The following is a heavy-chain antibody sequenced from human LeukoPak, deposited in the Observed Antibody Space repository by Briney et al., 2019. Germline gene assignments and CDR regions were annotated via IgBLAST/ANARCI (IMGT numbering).Heavy chain of an antibody. V-gene: IGHV3-30-3*01. D-gene: IGHD5-18*01. CDR2: ISYDGSNK. CDR1: GFTFSTYT. Sequence: GGSLRLSCAASGFTFSTYTMHWVRQAPGKGLEWVAVISYDGSNKYYADSVKGRFTISRDNAKNSLYLQMNSLRDEDTAVYYCASGSYGSFDYWGQGTLVTVSS. J-gene: IGHJ4*02. CDR3: ASGSYGSFDY.